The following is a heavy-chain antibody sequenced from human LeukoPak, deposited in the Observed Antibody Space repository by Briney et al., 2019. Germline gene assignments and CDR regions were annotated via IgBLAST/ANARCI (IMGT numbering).Heavy chain of an antibody. J-gene: IGHJ5*02. CDR2: INHSGST. CDR3: ARLLDKWLQTFDP. D-gene: IGHD5-24*01. V-gene: IGHV4-34*01. CDR1: GGSFSGYY. Sequence: KASETLSLTCAVYGGSFSGYYWSWIRQPTGKGLEWIGEINHSGSTNYNPSLKSRVTISVDTSKNQFSLKLSSVTAADTAVYYCARLLDKWLQTFDPWGQGTLVTVSS.